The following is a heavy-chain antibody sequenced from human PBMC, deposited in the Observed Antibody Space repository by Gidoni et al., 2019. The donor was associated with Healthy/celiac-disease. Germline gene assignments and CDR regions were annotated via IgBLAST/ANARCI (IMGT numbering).Heavy chain of an antibody. J-gene: IGHJ4*02. D-gene: IGHD3-3*01. CDR3: AKDLDYDFWSGFDY. CDR1: GSTFDDYA. Sequence: EVQRVESGGGWVQPGRSLRLSWAAAGSTFDDYAMHWVRQAPGKGLEWVSGISWNSGSIGYADSVNGRFTISRDNAKNSLYLQMNSLRAEDTALYYCAKDLDYDFWSGFDYWGQGTLVTVSS. CDR2: ISWNSGSI. V-gene: IGHV3-9*01.